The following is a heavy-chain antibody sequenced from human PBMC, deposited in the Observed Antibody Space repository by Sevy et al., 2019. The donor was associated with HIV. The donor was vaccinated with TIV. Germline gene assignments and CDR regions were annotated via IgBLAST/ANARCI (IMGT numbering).Heavy chain of an antibody. V-gene: IGHV3-43*01. CDR1: GFTFDDYT. CDR3: TKDSSSWYGVFYFDY. Sequence: GGSLRLSCAASGFTFDDYTMHWVRQAPGKCLEWVSLISWDGGSTYYADSVKGRFTISRDNSKNSLYLQMNSLRTEDTALYYCTKDSSSWYGVFYFDYWGQGTLVTVSS. J-gene: IGHJ4*02. D-gene: IGHD6-13*01. CDR2: ISWDGGST.